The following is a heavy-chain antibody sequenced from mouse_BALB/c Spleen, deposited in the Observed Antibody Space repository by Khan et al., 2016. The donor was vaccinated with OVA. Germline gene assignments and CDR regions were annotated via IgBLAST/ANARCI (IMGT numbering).Heavy chain of an antibody. Sequence: VQLKQSGPGLVQPSQSLSITCTVSGFSVNTYGIHWIRQSQGKGLEWLGVIRSGGSTDYNGAFISRLNITKDNSQSQVFFKMNSLTADDTELYYCARNSYMYDFTYWGQGTLVTVSA. D-gene: IGHD2-14*01. CDR2: IRSGGST. J-gene: IGHJ3*01. CDR3: ARNSYMYDFTY. CDR1: GFSVNTYG. V-gene: IGHV2-2*01.